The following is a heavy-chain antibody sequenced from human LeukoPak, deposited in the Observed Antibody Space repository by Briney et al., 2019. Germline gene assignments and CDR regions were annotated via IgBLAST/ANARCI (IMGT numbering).Heavy chain of an antibody. D-gene: IGHD2-15*01. J-gene: IGHJ4*02. CDR2: FDPEDGET. CDR3: ATDTVGYCSGDSCYSEAY. Sequence: ASVMVSCKVSGYTLTELSMHCVRQAPGKGLEWMGGFDPEDGETIYAQKFQGRVTMTEETSTDTAYMELSTLRSGDTAVYYCATDTVGYCSGDSCYSEAYWGQGTLVTVSS. V-gene: IGHV1-24*01. CDR1: GYTLTELS.